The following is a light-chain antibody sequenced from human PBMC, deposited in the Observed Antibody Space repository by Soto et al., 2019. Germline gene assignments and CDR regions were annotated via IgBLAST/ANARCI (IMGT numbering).Light chain of an antibody. Sequence: QSVLTQAPSSSETPGQRVTISCSGGSSNIGRNTVNWYQQLPGTAPKLLIYSNNRRPSGVPDRFSGSKSGTSASLAISGLQSEDEADYYCEAWDDSLTDYVFGTGTKVTGL. CDR1: SSNIGRNT. CDR2: SNN. CDR3: EAWDDSLTDYV. V-gene: IGLV1-44*01. J-gene: IGLJ1*01.